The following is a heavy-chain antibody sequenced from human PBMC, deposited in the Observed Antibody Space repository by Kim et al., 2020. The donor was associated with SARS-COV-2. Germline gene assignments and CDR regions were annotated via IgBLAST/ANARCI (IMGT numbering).Heavy chain of an antibody. CDR3: SRAIGGGNHFDS. CDR1: GGSISRYY. CDR2: VYNSGTT. V-gene: IGHV4-59*01. D-gene: IGHD2-15*01. Sequence: SETLSLTCSVSGGSISRYYWSWIRQSPGKGLEWISFVYNSGTTDYNPSLKSRLTKSMSTSNNHFPLKMTSVTAADTAVYYCSRAIGGGNHFDSWGQGTL. J-gene: IGHJ4*02.